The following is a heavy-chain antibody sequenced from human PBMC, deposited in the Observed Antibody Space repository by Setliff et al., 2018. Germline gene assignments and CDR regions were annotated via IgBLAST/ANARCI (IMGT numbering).Heavy chain of an antibody. CDR2: INEDGSEK. CDR3: VRDQGIAAAPKGFFDP. V-gene: IGHV3-7*01. CDR1: GFTFSSSW. D-gene: IGHD6-13*01. Sequence: PGGSLRLSCAASGFTFSSSWMSWVRQTPEKGLEWVANINEDGSEKYYVDSVKGRFTISRDNAKNSLYLQMYSLRADDTAVYYCVRDQGIAAAPKGFFDPWGQGTLVTVSS. J-gene: IGHJ5*02.